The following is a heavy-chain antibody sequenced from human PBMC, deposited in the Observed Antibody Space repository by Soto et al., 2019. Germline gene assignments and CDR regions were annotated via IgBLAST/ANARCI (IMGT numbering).Heavy chain of an antibody. J-gene: IGHJ5*02. CDR2: INVGNGNT. D-gene: IGHD6-19*01. CDR1: GYTFTSYG. CDR3: AREKWGSGSRWLDP. Sequence: ASVKVSCKASGYTFTSYGISWVRQAPGQRLEWMGWINVGNGNTKYSQNFQGRVTINQDTSASTAYMELSSLTSEDTAVYYCAREKWGSGSRWLDPWGQGTLVTVSS. V-gene: IGHV1-3*01.